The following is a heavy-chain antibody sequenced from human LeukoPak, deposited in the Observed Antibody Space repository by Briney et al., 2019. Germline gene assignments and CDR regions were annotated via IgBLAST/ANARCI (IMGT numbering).Heavy chain of an antibody. Sequence: GGSLRLSCAASGFTFSSYAMHWVRQAPGKGLEYVSAISSNGGSTYYANPVKGRFTISRDNSKNTLYLQMGSLRAEDMAVYYCARGPRAYCGGDCYYFDYWGQGTLVTVSS. V-gene: IGHV3-64*01. CDR1: GFTFSSYA. J-gene: IGHJ4*02. CDR3: ARGPRAYCGGDCYYFDY. D-gene: IGHD2-21*02. CDR2: ISSNGGST.